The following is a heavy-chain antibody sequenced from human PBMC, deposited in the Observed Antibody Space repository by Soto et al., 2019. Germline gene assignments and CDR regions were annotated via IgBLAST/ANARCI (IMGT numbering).Heavy chain of an antibody. V-gene: IGHV4-34*01. CDR1: GGSFSGYY. CDR2: INHSGST. J-gene: IGHJ6*02. D-gene: IGHD2-2*01. CDR3: ARGGSSTSPRVWYYYYGMDV. Sequence: QVQLQQWGAGLLKPSETLSLTCAVYGGSFSGYYWSWIRQPPGKGLEWIGEINHSGSTNYNPSLKSRVTISVDTSKNQFSLKLSSVTVADTAVYYCARGGSSTSPRVWYYYYGMDVWGQGTTVTVSS.